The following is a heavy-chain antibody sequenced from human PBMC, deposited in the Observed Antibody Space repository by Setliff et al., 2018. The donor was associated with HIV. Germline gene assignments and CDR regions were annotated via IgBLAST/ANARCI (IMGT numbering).Heavy chain of an antibody. J-gene: IGHJ1*01. Sequence: GASVKVSCKASGFTFSKSAIHWVRQAPGQRLELMAWINAANGHAKYSQKFQGRVTITRDTSATIAYMELSSLRSEDTAVYYCARDLDYDSSGYHSIGLWGQGTLVTVSS. CDR1: GFTFSKSA. V-gene: IGHV1-3*01. D-gene: IGHD3-22*01. CDR2: INAANGHA. CDR3: ARDLDYDSSGYHSIGL.